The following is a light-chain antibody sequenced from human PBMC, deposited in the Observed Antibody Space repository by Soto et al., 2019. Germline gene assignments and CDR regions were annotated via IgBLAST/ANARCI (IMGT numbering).Light chain of an antibody. CDR3: QQRFSLPRV. CDR2: DAS. CDR1: QSIGNF. Sequence: EIVLTQSPATLSLSPGERATLSCRASQSIGNFLVWYQQRPGQAPRLLIYDASKRATGVPDRFRGSGSGTDFTLTISSLEPDDFAVYFCQQRFSLPRVFGGGTKVEIK. J-gene: IGKJ4*01. V-gene: IGKV3-11*01.